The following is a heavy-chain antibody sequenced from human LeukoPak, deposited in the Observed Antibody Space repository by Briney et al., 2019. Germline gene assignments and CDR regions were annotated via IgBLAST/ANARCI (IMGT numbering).Heavy chain of an antibody. D-gene: IGHD1-26*01. V-gene: IGHV3-30*18. CDR3: AKDREGASDY. CDR1: GFTFSSYG. Sequence: GGSLRLSCAASGFTFSSYGTHWVRQAPGKGLEWVAVISYDGSNKYYADSVKGRFTISRDNSKNTLYLQMNSLRAEDTAVYYCAKDREGASDYWGQGTLVTVSS. J-gene: IGHJ4*02. CDR2: ISYDGSNK.